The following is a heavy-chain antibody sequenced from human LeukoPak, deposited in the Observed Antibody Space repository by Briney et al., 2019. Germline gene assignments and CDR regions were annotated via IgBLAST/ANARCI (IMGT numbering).Heavy chain of an antibody. CDR1: GFTFSSYW. D-gene: IGHD2-21*02. J-gene: IGHJ4*02. V-gene: IGHV3-66*01. CDR3: ASNIVVVTAIDH. CDR2: IYSGGST. Sequence: GGSLRLSCAASGFTFSSYWMHWVRQTPGKGLEWVSVIYSGGSTYYADSVKGRFTISRDNSKNTLYLQMNSLRAEDTAVYYCASNIVVVTAIDHWGQGTLVTVSS.